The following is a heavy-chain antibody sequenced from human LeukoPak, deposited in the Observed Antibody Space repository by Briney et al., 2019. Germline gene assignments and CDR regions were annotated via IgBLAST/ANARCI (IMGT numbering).Heavy chain of an antibody. Sequence: NSSETLSLTCTVSGGSMSDYYWSFIRQPAGKGLEWIGRIHTSWTTYFNPSLKSRVTMLVDTSKNQFSLRLTSMTAADTAVYFCARGDYYDGGGRNWFDPWGQGTLVTVSS. CDR1: GGSMSDYY. CDR2: IHTSWTT. CDR3: ARGDYYDGGGRNWFDP. D-gene: IGHD3-16*01. V-gene: IGHV4-4*07. J-gene: IGHJ5*02.